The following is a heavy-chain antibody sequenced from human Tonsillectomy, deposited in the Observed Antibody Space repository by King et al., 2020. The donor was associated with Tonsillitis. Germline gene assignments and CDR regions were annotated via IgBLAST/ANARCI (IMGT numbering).Heavy chain of an antibody. D-gene: IGHD3-16*01. V-gene: IGHV4-34*01. CDR3: ARRGPSMITSGGSMGHFDF. Sequence: VRLQQWGAGLLKPSETLSLTCAVSGGSFSGYFWSWIRQPPGKGPEWIGEINHRGSTNDNPSLKSRVTISVDTSKNQFSLNLHSVTAADTAVYYCARRGPSMITSGGSMGHFDFWGQGSVVAVSS. CDR2: INHRGST. J-gene: IGHJ4*02. CDR1: GGSFSGYF.